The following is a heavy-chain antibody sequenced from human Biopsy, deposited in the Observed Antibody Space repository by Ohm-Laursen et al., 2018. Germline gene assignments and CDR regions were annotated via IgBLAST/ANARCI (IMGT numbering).Heavy chain of an antibody. J-gene: IGHJ5*02. D-gene: IGHD3-22*01. V-gene: IGHV4-39*01. CDR3: ARDYDTSGYYYVS. CDR2: IFYRGST. Sequence: SQTLSLTCTVSGGSISNNNYYWGWIRQPPGKGLEWIGSIFYRGSTHYKPSLKSRVHISVDTSKNQFSLKLNSVTAADTAVYYCARDYDTSGYYYVSWGQGTLVTVSS. CDR1: GGSISNNNYY.